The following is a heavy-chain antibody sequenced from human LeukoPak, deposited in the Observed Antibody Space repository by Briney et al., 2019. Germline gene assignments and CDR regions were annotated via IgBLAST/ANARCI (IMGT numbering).Heavy chain of an antibody. Sequence: ASVKVSCKASGYTFTSYGISWVRQAPGQGLEWMGWISAYNGNTNYAQKLQGRVTMTTDTSTSTAYMELRSLRSDDTAVYYCARDKLRFLEWLPPFDYWGQGTLVTVSS. CDR1: GYTFTSYG. CDR3: ARDKLRFLEWLPPFDY. V-gene: IGHV1-18*01. CDR2: ISAYNGNT. D-gene: IGHD3-3*01. J-gene: IGHJ4*02.